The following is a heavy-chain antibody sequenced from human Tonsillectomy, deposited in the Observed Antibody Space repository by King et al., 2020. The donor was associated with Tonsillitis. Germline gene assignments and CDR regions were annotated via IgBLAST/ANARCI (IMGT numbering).Heavy chain of an antibody. D-gene: IGHD3-3*01. Sequence: LQLQESGPGLVKPSETLSLTCTVSGGSISSSSYYWGWIRQPPGKGLEGIGSIYYSGSTYYNPSLKSRVTISVDTAKNQFSLKLSSVTAADTAVYYCARHSRWSAVVWGQGTTVTVSS. CDR3: ARHSRWSAVV. CDR1: GGSISSSSYY. CDR2: IYYSGST. J-gene: IGHJ6*02. V-gene: IGHV4-39*01.